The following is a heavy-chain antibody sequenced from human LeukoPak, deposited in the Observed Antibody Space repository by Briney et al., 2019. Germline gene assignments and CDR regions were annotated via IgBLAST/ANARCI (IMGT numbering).Heavy chain of an antibody. CDR2: IYYSGST. V-gene: IGHV4-59*01. Sequence: PSETLSLTCTVSGGSISSYYWSWIRQPPGKGLERIGYIYYSGSTNYNPSLKSRVTISVDTSKNQFSLKLSSVTAADTAVYYCAREEAAAGTSWFDPWGQGTLVTVSS. J-gene: IGHJ5*02. D-gene: IGHD6-13*01. CDR1: GGSISSYY. CDR3: AREEAAAGTSWFDP.